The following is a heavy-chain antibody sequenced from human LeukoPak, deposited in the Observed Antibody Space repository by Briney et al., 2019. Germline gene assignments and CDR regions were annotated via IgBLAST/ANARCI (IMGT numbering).Heavy chain of an antibody. V-gene: IGHV3-48*03. CDR3: ARDSGERGSGSYLIAY. Sequence: PGGSLRLSCAASGFTFSGYEMNWVRQAPGKGLEWVSYISSSGSTIYYADSVKGRFTISRDNSKNTLYLQMNSPRAEDTAVYYCARDSGERGSGSYLIAYWGQGTLVTVSS. CDR2: ISSSGSTI. CDR1: GFTFSGYE. J-gene: IGHJ4*02. D-gene: IGHD3-10*01.